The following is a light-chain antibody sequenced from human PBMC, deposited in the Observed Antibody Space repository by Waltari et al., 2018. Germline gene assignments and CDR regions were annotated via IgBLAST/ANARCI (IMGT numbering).Light chain of an antibody. CDR2: KAS. CDR1: QSINTW. Sequence: DIQMTQSPSTLSASVGDRVTITCRASQSINTWLAWYQQKPGKAPKLLIYKASSLESGVPSRVSGSGSGTEFTLTISSLQPDDFATYYCQQYNSYSWTFGQGTKVEIK. J-gene: IGKJ1*01. CDR3: QQYNSYSWT. V-gene: IGKV1-5*03.